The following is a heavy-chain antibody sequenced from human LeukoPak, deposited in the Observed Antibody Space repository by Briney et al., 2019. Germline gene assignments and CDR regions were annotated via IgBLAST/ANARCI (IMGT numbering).Heavy chain of an antibody. Sequence: GGSLRLSCAASGFTFSSYSMNWVRQAPGKGLEWVSYISSSSSTIYYADSVKGRFTISRDNAKNSLYLQMNSLRAEDTALYYCARGFDGNFDYWGQGTLVTVSP. CDR1: GFTFSSYS. V-gene: IGHV3-48*04. D-gene: IGHD3-9*01. CDR2: ISSSSSTI. J-gene: IGHJ4*02. CDR3: ARGFDGNFDY.